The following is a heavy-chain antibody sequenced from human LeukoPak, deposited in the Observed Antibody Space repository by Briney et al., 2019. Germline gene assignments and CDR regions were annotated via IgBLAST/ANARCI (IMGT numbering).Heavy chain of an antibody. V-gene: IGHV3-9*01. CDR2: ISWNSGSI. Sequence: PGGSLRLSCAASGFTFDDYAMHWVRQAPGKGLEWVSGISWNSGSIGYADSVKGRFTISRDNAKNSLYLQMNSLRAEDTAVYYCARDSRTNPKLMGYWGQGTLVTVSS. D-gene: IGHD1/OR15-1a*01. CDR3: ARDSRTNPKLMGY. CDR1: GFTFDDYA. J-gene: IGHJ4*02.